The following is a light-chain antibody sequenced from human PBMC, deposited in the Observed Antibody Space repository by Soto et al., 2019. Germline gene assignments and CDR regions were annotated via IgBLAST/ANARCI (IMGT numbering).Light chain of an antibody. CDR1: QSISTW. V-gene: IGKV1-5*03. J-gene: IGKJ2*01. Sequence: DIQMTQSPSTLSASVGDRVTITCRASQSISTWLAWYQQKPGKAPKVLIYKASSLETGVPPRFSGSGSGTEFTLTISSLQPGDFATYYCQHYDSYPYTFGQGTKLEIK. CDR3: QHYDSYPYT. CDR2: KAS.